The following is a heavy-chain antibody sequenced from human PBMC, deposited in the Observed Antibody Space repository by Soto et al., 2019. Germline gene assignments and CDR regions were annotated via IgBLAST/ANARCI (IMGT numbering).Heavy chain of an antibody. D-gene: IGHD3-10*01. V-gene: IGHV4-30-2*01. CDR2: IYHSGST. J-gene: IGHJ4*02. CDR3: ARAPRGNYGYPSYFDY. Sequence: WLSGTLSDGAIIGGCCSLLKKPPGKGLEWIGYIYHSGSTYYNPSLKSRVTISVDRSKNQFSLKLSSVTAADTAVYYCARAPRGNYGYPSYFDYWGQGTLVTSPQ. CDR1: DGAIIGGC.